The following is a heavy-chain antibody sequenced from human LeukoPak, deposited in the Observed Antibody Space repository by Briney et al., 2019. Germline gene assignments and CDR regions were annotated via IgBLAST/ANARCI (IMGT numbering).Heavy chain of an antibody. J-gene: IGHJ5*02. D-gene: IGHD4-11*01. Sequence: ASVKVSCKASGGTFSSYAISWVRQATGQGLEWMGGIIPIFGTANYAQKFQGRVTITADESTSTAYMELSSLRSEDTAVYYCARVASPLFYSSRPGPNWFDPWGQGTLVTVSS. CDR3: ARVASPLFYSSRPGPNWFDP. CDR2: IIPIFGTA. V-gene: IGHV1-69*13. CDR1: GGTFSSYA.